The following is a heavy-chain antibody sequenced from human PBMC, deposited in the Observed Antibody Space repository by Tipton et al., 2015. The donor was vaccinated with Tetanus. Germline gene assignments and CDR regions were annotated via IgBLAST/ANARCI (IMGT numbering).Heavy chain of an antibody. J-gene: IGHJ4*02. Sequence: CAASGFIFSSYGIHWVRQAPGKGLERLAVSWYDGTDKYYADSVKGRFTIFRDNSKNTLYLQMNSLRAEDAALYYCAREAGCSGGSCFSGGFDTWGQGTQVTVSS. V-gene: IGHV3-33*01. CDR3: AREAGCSGGSCFSGGFDT. D-gene: IGHD2-15*01. CDR2: SWYDGTDK. CDR1: GFIFSSYG.